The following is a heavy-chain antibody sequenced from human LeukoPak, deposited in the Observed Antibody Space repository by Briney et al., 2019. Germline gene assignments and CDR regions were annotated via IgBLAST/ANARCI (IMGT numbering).Heavy chain of an antibody. J-gene: IGHJ4*02. CDR2: MNPNSGNT. CDR1: GYTFTSYD. D-gene: IGHD3-22*01. CDR3: AIYDSSGYYYYY. Sequence: ASVKVSCKASGYTFTSYDINWVRQATGQGLEWMGWMNPNSGNTGYAQKFQGRVTITRNTSISTAYMELSSLRSEDTAVYYCAIYDSSGYYYYYWGQGTLVTVSS. V-gene: IGHV1-8*03.